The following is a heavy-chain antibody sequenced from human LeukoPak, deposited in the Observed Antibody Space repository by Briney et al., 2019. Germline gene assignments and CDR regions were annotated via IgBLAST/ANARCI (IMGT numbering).Heavy chain of an antibody. D-gene: IGHD3-3*02. CDR3: TIFVVADSDAFEI. J-gene: IGHJ3*02. Sequence: SGTLSLTCTVSGGSMSTYYWTWIRQSPVKGLEWVGDIHYSGSTYYNPSLQSRVTISLNMSQNQFSLKLTSVTAADTALYFCTIFVVADSDAFEIWGQGTMVTVSS. CDR2: IHYSGST. V-gene: IGHV4-59*08. CDR1: GGSMSTYY.